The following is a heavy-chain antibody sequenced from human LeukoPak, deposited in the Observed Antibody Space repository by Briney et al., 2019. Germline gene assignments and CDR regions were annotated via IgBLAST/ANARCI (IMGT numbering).Heavy chain of an antibody. Sequence: GGSLRLSCAASGLTFSSYLMSWVRQAPGKGLEWVANIKHNGSGKYYADSVKGRVTISRDNTKNTLYLQMKSLRAEDTAVYSCARVTWADFCSGYYTFYFDYWGQGTLVTVSS. CDR3: ARVTWADFCSGYYTFYFDY. J-gene: IGHJ4*02. V-gene: IGHV3-7*01. D-gene: IGHD3-3*01. CDR2: IKHNGSGK. CDR1: GLTFSSYL.